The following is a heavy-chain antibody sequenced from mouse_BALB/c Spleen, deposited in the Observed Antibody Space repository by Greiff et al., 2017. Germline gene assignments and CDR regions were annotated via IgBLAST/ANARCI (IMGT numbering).Heavy chain of an antibody. CDR1: GYTFTSYW. Sequence: LQQSGPELVRPGASVKLSCKASGYTFTSYWMHWVKQRHGQGLEWIGNIYPGSGSTNYDEKFKSKGTLTVDTSSSTAYMHLSSLTSEDSAVYYCTRGRGPDYWGQGTTLTVSS. J-gene: IGHJ2*01. CDR2: IYPGSGST. V-gene: IGHV1S22*01. D-gene: IGHD3-1*01. CDR3: TRGRGPDY.